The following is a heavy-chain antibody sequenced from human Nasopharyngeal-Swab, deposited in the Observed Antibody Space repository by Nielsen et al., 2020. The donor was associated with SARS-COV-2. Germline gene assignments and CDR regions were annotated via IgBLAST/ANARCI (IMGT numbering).Heavy chain of an antibody. J-gene: IGHJ4*02. CDR2: IKTDGSEK. Sequence: GGSLRLSCAASGFTFSNYWMTWVRQAAGKGLEWVAGIKTDGSEKYYVDSVKGRFTISRDNAKSRLYLQMNSLSVEDTAVYYCARDLNWDQGDWGQGTLVTVSS. V-gene: IGHV3-7*04. CDR3: ARDLNWDQGD. CDR1: GFTFSNYW. D-gene: IGHD7-27*01.